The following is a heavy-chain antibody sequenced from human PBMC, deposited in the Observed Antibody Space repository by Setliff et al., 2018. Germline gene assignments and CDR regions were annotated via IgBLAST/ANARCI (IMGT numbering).Heavy chain of an antibody. J-gene: IGHJ3*02. CDR2: IKSKTDGGTT. CDR1: GFTFSNAW. D-gene: IGHD3-16*01. V-gene: IGHV3-15*07. CDR3: TTDPSATFGGVIGAAFDM. Sequence: GGSLRLSCAASGFTFSNAWMNWVRQAPGKGLEWVGRIKSKTDGGTTDYAAPVKGRFTISRDDTTNKLYLQMNSLKTEDTAVYYCTTDPSATFGGVIGAAFDMWGQGTMVTVSS.